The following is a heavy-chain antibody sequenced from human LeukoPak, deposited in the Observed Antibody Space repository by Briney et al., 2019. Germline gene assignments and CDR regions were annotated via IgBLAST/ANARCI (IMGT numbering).Heavy chain of an antibody. Sequence: GASVNVSCKASGYTFTSNYMLWVRQAPGQGLEWMGITNPSVGSTTYAQKFQGRVTMTRDTSTSTVYMELSSLSSEDTAVYYCARVGGNYPINWGQGSLVTVSA. V-gene: IGHV1-46*01. D-gene: IGHD1-26*01. J-gene: IGHJ4*02. CDR3: ARVGGNYPIN. CDR2: TNPSVGST. CDR1: GYTFTSNY.